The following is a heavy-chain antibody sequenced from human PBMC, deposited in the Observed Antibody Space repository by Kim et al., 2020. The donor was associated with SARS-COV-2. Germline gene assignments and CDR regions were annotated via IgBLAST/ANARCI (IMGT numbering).Heavy chain of an antibody. J-gene: IGHJ6*02. Sequence: ASVKVSCKASGYTFTSYAMNWVRQAPGQGLEWMGWINTNTGNPTYAQGFTGRFVFSLDTSVSTAYLQISSLKAEDTAVYYCARPAGVTMVPVHYYYGMDVWGQGTTVTVSS. CDR2: INTNTGNP. CDR1: GYTFTSYA. V-gene: IGHV7-4-1*02. D-gene: IGHD3-10*01. CDR3: ARPAGVTMVPVHYYYGMDV.